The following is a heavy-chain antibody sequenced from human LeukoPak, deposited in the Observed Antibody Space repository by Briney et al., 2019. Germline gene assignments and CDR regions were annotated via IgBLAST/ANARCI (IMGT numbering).Heavy chain of an antibody. J-gene: IGHJ3*02. Sequence: GGSLRLSCAASGFTFSSYAMYWVRQAPGKGLEWVAVISYDGSNKYYADSVKGRFTISRDNSKNTLYLQMNSLRAEDTAAYYCARGGPLSYSGSLYGAFDMWGQGTMVTVSS. CDR2: ISYDGSNK. CDR3: ARGGPLSYSGSLYGAFDM. V-gene: IGHV3-30-3*01. D-gene: IGHD1-26*01. CDR1: GFTFSSYA.